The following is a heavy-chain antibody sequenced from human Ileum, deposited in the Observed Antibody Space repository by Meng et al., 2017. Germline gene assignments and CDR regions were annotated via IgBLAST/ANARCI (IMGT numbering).Heavy chain of an antibody. D-gene: IGHD3-10*01. CDR1: GASFTGYS. J-gene: IGHJ4*02. Sequence: QVQLQQGGEGLLKPSESLSLTCTVYGASFTGYSWTWIRQSPGKGLEWIGEVNNDGGTNYSPSLKSRVIISIDTSKNQFSLKLTAVTATDAAVYYCAREGSWFGADYWGQGTLVTVSS. V-gene: IGHV4-34*01. CDR2: VNNDGGT. CDR3: AREGSWFGADY.